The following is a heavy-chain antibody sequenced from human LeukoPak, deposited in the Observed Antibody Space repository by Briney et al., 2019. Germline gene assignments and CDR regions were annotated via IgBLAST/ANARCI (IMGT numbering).Heavy chain of an antibody. CDR2: ISGSGRST. Sequence: GGTLRLSCAASGFTFTNYGMIWVRQAPGKGLEWVSAISGSGRSTYYADSVKGRFTISRDNSKNTLYLQMNSLRAEDTAVYYCAKDSESEVYINAFDIWGQGTMVTVSS. CDR1: GFTFTNYG. CDR3: AKDSESEVYINAFDI. V-gene: IGHV3-23*01. D-gene: IGHD6-6*01. J-gene: IGHJ3*02.